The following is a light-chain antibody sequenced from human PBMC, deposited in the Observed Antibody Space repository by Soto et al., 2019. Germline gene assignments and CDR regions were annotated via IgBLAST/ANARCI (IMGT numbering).Light chain of an antibody. CDR3: QQYNNWPKT. Sequence: EIVMTQSPATLSVSPGERATLSCRASQSVRSNLAWYQQKPGQAPRLLIYGASTRATGIPVRFSGSGSGTEFTLTISSLQSEDFAVYYCQQYNNWPKTFGQGTKLEIK. V-gene: IGKV3D-15*01. CDR2: GAS. CDR1: QSVRSN. J-gene: IGKJ2*01.